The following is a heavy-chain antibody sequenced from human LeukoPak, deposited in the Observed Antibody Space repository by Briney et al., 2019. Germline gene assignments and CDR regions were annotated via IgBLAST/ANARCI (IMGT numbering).Heavy chain of an antibody. Sequence: PSGTLSLTCAVSGGSISSSNWWSWVRQPPGKGLEWIGEIYHSGITNYNPSLKSRVIISVDKSKNQFSLKLSSVTAADTAVYYCARAGGYGLIDYWGQGTMVTVSS. J-gene: IGHJ4*02. D-gene: IGHD5-18*01. V-gene: IGHV4-4*02. CDR3: ARAGGYGLIDY. CDR2: IYHSGIT. CDR1: GGSISSSNW.